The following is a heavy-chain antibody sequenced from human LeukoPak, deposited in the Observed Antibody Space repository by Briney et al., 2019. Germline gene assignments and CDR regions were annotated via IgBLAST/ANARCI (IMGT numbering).Heavy chain of an antibody. V-gene: IGHV3-33*01. CDR1: GFTFSIYG. CDR2: IWNDGSNK. D-gene: IGHD3-10*01. J-gene: IGHJ4*02. Sequence: GRSLRLSCAASGFTFSIYGMHWVRQAPGKGLEWVTVIWNDGSNKYYADSVKGRFTISRDNSKNTLYLQMNSLRAEDTAVYSCARASGPFDYWGQGTLVTVSS. CDR3: ARASGPFDY.